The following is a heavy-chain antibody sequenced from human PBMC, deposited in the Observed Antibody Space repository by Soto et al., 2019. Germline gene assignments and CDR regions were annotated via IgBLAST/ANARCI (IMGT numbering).Heavy chain of an antibody. CDR2: IRSKAYSYAT. J-gene: IGHJ4*02. CDR3: LTSIREATMDFDY. CDR1: GFSFSGSS. V-gene: IGHV3-73*02. Sequence: EVQLVESGGGLVQPGGSLKLSCAASGFSFSGSSMYWVRQASGKGLEWVGRIRSKAYSYATAYGASLKGRFSIFRDDTKNTAYLQINSLKSEDTAVYYCLTSIREATMDFDYWGQGTLVTVSS. D-gene: IGHD5-12*01.